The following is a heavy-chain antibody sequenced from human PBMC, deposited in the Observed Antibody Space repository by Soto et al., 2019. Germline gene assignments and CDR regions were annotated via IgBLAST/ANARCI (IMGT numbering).Heavy chain of an antibody. CDR2: IKSKTDGGTT. Sequence: GGSLRLSCAASGFTFSNAWMSWVRQAPGKGLEWGGRIKSKTDGGTTDYAAPVKGRFTISRDDSKNTLYLQMNSLKTEDTAVYYCTAAGGPSPYYYVSGSYYIPFDYWGQGTLVTVSS. J-gene: IGHJ4*02. CDR3: TAAGGPSPYYYVSGSYYIPFDY. CDR1: GFTFSNAW. D-gene: IGHD3-10*01. V-gene: IGHV3-15*01.